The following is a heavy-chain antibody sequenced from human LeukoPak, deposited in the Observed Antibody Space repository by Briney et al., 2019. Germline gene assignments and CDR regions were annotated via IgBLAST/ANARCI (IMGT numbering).Heavy chain of an antibody. D-gene: IGHD6-19*01. Sequence: KDSETLSLTCTVSGGSISSSSYYWGWIRQPPGKGLEWIGSIYYSGSTNYNPSLKSRVTISVDTSKNQFSLKLSSVTAADTAVYYCARVLNRQWLPYYFDYWGQGTLVTVSS. CDR2: IYYSGST. CDR3: ARVLNRQWLPYYFDY. J-gene: IGHJ4*02. CDR1: GGSISSSSYY. V-gene: IGHV4-39*07.